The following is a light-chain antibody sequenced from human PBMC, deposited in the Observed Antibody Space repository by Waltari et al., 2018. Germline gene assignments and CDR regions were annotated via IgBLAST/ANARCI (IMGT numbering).Light chain of an antibody. J-gene: IGLJ3*02. CDR3: SSYTSSSTLV. CDR2: EVS. CDR1: SSDVGGYNY. Sequence: QSALTQPASVSGSPGQSITISCTGTSSDVGGYNYVSWYQQNPGKTPKLMIYEVSHRPSGVSNRSSGSQSGKTASLTISGLQAEDEADYYCSSYTSSSTLVFGGGTKLTVL. V-gene: IGLV2-14*01.